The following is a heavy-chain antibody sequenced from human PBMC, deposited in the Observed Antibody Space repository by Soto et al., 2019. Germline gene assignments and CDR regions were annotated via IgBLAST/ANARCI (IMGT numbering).Heavy chain of an antibody. CDR3: ARVVSGSTMTTSGNWFDH. CDR1: GYTFTSYG. J-gene: IGHJ5*02. V-gene: IGHV1-18*01. D-gene: IGHD4-17*01. CDR2: ISAYNGNT. Sequence: ASVKVSCKASGYTFTSYGISWVRQAPGQGLEWMGWISAYNGNTNYAQKLQGRVTMTTDTSTSTAYMELRSLRSDDTAVYYCARVVSGSTMTTSGNWFDHWGQGTLVTVSS.